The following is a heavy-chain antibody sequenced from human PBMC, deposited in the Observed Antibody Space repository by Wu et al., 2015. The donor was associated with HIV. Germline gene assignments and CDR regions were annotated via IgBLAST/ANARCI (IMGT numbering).Heavy chain of an antibody. CDR2: FNTANGGA. V-gene: IGHV1-2*02. D-gene: IGHD3-10*01. Sequence: QVQLVQSGAEVKKPGASMKVSCKPSGYTFTAFSLHWIRQAPGQGFEWMGRFNTANGGADYAQKFQGRVSMTRDTSFTTAFLELSRLTSDDTATYYCVTFGSGPSYNYDYWGQEHWSPSPQ. CDR1: GYTFTAFS. CDR3: VTFGSGPSYNYDY. J-gene: IGHJ4*01.